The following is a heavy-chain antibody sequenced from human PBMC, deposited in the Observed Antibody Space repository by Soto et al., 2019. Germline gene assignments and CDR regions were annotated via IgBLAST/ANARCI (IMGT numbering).Heavy chain of an antibody. J-gene: IGHJ4*02. CDR1: GFTFSSYW. Sequence: GGSLRLSCAASGFTFSSYWMSWVRQAPGKGLEWVANIKQDGSEKYYVDSVKGRFTISRDNAKNSLYLQMNSLRAEDTAVYYCARVGLPYYGSGSRVYYFDYWGQGTLVTVSS. D-gene: IGHD3-10*01. CDR3: ARVGLPYYGSGSRVYYFDY. V-gene: IGHV3-7*03. CDR2: IKQDGSEK.